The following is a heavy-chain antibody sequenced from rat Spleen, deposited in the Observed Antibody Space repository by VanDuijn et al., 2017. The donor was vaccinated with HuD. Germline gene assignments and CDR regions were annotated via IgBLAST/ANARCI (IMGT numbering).Heavy chain of an antibody. V-gene: IGHV5-19*01. CDR1: GFTFSNYG. CDR2: ISPSGGTT. Sequence: EVQLVASGGGLVQPGRSLKLSCAASGFTFSNYGIHWIRQAPTKGLEWVASISPSGGTTYYRNSVKGRFTISRDNAKNNLDLQMDSLRSEDTATYYCAAHGPRISRFAYWGQGTLVTVSS. J-gene: IGHJ3*01. D-gene: IGHD2-7*01. CDR3: AAHGPRISRFAY.